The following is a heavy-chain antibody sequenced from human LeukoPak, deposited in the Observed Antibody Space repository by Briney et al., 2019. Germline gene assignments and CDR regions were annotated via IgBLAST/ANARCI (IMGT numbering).Heavy chain of an antibody. J-gene: IGHJ6*02. V-gene: IGHV3-21*01. CDR2: ISSSSSYI. CDR1: GFTFSSYS. Sequence: GSLRLSCAASGFTFSSYSMNWVRQAPGKGLEWVSSISSSSSYIYYADSVKGRFTISRDNAKNSLYLQMNSLRAEDTAVYYCARDNLNNRGMDVWGQGTTVTVSS. D-gene: IGHD1-14*01. CDR3: ARDNLNNRGMDV.